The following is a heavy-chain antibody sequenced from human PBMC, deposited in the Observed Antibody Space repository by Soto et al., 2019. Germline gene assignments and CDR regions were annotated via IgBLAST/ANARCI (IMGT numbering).Heavy chain of an antibody. J-gene: IGHJ4*02. V-gene: IGHV4-39*07. CDR3: ARVRIGEQWLEIFDY. Sequence: PSEILSLTCTVSGCSISSSSYYWGWIRQPPGKGLEWIGEINHSGSTNYNPSLKSRVTISVDTSKNQFSLKLSSVTAADTAVYYCARVRIGEQWLEIFDYWGQGTLVTVSS. D-gene: IGHD6-19*01. CDR1: GCSISSSSYY. CDR2: INHSGST.